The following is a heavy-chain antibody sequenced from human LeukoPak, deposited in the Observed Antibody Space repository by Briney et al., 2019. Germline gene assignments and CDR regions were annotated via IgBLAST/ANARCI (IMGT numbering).Heavy chain of an antibody. J-gene: IGHJ6*02. CDR1: GGTFSSYA. V-gene: IGHV1-69*04. D-gene: IGHD3-22*01. CDR2: IIPILGIA. CDR3: ARDYYDSSPYYGMDV. Sequence: ASVKVSCTASGGTFSSYAISWVRQAPGQGLEWMGRIIPILGIANYAQKFQGRVTITADKSTSTAYMELSSLRSEDTAVYYCARDYYDSSPYYGMDVWGQGTTVTVSS.